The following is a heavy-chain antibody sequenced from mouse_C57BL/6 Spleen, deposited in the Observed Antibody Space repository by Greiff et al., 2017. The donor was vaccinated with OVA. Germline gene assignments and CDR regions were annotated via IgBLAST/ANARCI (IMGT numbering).Heavy chain of an antibody. V-gene: IGHV2-2*01. D-gene: IGHD1-1*01. J-gene: IGHJ1*03. CDR1: GFSLTSYG. Sequence: QVQLKQSGPGLVQPSQSLSITCTVSGFSLTSYGVHWVRQSPGKGLEWLGVIWSGGSTDYNAAFISRLSISKDNSKSQVFFKMNSLQADDTAIYYCARNGGPLITTVVAPYWYFDVWGTGTTVTVSS. CDR3: ARNGGPLITTVVAPYWYFDV. CDR2: IWSGGST.